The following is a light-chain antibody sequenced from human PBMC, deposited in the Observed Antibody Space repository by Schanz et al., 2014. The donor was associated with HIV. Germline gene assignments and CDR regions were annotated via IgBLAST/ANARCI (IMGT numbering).Light chain of an antibody. V-gene: IGLV1-44*01. J-gene: IGLJ3*02. CDR2: SNN. CDR3: AAWDGSLSGWM. CDR1: NSNIGTNT. Sequence: QSVLTQPPSASGTPGQRVTISCSGSNSNIGTNTVTWYQQLPGTAPKLLIYSNNQRPSGVPDRFSGSKSGTSASLAISGLRSEDEADYYCAAWDGSLSGWMFGGGTKLTVL.